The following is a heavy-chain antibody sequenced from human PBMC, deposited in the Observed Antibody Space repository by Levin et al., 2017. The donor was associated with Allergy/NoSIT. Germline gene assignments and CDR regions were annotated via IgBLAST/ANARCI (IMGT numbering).Heavy chain of an antibody. J-gene: IGHJ4*02. CDR3: AHARWSSWEVYYFDY. Sequence: SGPTLVKPTQTLTLTCTFSGFSLSTTRVGVGWIRQPPGKALEWLALIYWDGDKRYSPSLKSRLTITQDTSKNQVVLTMTNMDPVDTATYYCAHARWSSWEVYYFDYWGQGTLVTVSS. CDR2: IYWDGDK. V-gene: IGHV2-5*02. D-gene: IGHD1-26*01. CDR1: GFSLSTTRVG.